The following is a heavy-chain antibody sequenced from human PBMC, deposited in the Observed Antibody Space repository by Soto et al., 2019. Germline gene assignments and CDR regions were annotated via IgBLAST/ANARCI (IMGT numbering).Heavy chain of an antibody. V-gene: IGHV1-18*01. D-gene: IGHD1-26*01. Sequence: QVQLVQSGAEVKKPGASVKVSCKASGYTFTSYGISWVRQAPGQGLEWMGWISAYNGNTNYAQKLQGRVTMTTDTTTSTAYMELRSLRSDDTAVYYCARDTPGPYYGDVFDYWGQGTLVTVSS. CDR1: GYTFTSYG. J-gene: IGHJ4*02. CDR3: ARDTPGPYYGDVFDY. CDR2: ISAYNGNT.